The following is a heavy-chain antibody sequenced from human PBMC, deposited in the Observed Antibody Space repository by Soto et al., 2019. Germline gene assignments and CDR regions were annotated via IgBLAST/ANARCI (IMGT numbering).Heavy chain of an antibody. CDR2: ISSSSSYI. CDR1: GFTFSSYS. J-gene: IGHJ5*02. D-gene: IGHD6-19*01. V-gene: IGHV3-21*01. Sequence: AGGSLRLSCAASGFTFSSYSMNWVRQAPGKGLEWVSSISSSSSYIYYADSVKGRFTISRDNAKNSLYLQMNSLRAEDTAVYYCARQYSSGWPLISPWGQGTLVTVSS. CDR3: ARQYSSGWPLISP.